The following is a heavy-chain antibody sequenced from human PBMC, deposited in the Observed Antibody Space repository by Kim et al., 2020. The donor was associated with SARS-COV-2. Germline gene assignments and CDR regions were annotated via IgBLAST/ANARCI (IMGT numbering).Heavy chain of an antibody. J-gene: IGHJ5*02. Sequence: ASVKVSCKASGYTFTGYYMHWVRQAPGQGLEWMGWINPNSGGTNYAQKFQGRVTMTRDTSISTAYMELSRLRSDDTAVYYCARDGRRIAVAGTLRRINWFDPWGQGTLVTVSS. CDR1: GYTFTGYY. CDR3: ARDGRRIAVAGTLRRINWFDP. V-gene: IGHV1-2*02. D-gene: IGHD6-19*01. CDR2: INPNSGGT.